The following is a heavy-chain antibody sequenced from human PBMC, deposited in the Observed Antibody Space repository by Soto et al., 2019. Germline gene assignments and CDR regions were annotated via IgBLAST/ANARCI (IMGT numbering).Heavy chain of an antibody. V-gene: IGHV3-23*01. CDR2: LSGSGDNT. J-gene: IGHJ4*02. Sequence: HPGGSLRLSCAASGFTFNNYAMSWVRQAPGEGLEWVSTLSGSGDNTYYVGSVKGRFTISRDNSKNMLYLQMNSLRAEDTAVYYCARGVSGTYYHFQYWGQGTLVTVSS. CDR3: ARGVSGTYYHFQY. CDR1: GFTFNNYA. D-gene: IGHD1-26*01.